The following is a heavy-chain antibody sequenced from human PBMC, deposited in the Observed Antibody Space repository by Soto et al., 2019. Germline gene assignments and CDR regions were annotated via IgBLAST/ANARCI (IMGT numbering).Heavy chain of an antibody. J-gene: IGHJ5*02. CDR1: GGSISSYY. CDR3: ARDLKEYCSDGKCNWFDP. CDR2: IYYSGST. Sequence: SETLSLTCTVSGGSISSYYWSWIRQPPGKGLEWTGYIYYSGSTDYNPSLKSRVTISFDASKNQISLQVRSATAADAAVYYCARDLKEYCSDGKCNWFDPWGQGTLVTVSS. V-gene: IGHV4-59*01. D-gene: IGHD2-15*01.